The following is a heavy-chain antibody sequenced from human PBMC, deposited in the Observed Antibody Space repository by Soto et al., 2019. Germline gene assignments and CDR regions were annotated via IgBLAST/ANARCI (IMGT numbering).Heavy chain of an antibody. Sequence: QVQLQESGPGLLKPSETLSLTCSVSGGSVNNRTYYWSWIRQPPGKRLEWIGYVYYSGTTNYNPSLKSRVSISVDTSKNRFSLSLSSVTAADTALYYCARTTAVPNTLRSRYYFDYWGQGTLVTVSS. CDR1: GGSVNNRTYY. CDR3: ARTTAVPNTLRSRYYFDY. V-gene: IGHV4-61*01. J-gene: IGHJ4*02. D-gene: IGHD4-17*01. CDR2: VYYSGTT.